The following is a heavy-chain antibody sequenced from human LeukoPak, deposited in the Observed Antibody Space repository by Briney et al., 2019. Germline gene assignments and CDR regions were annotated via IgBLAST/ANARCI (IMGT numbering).Heavy chain of an antibody. J-gene: IGHJ5*02. CDR2: IYYSGST. D-gene: IGHD2-15*01. CDR1: GFSFSSAA. CDR3: ARDNGCSGGSCYRWFDP. V-gene: IGHV4-59*01. Sequence: GSLRLSCAASGFSFSSAAMTWVRQAPGKGLEWIGYIYYSGSTNYNPSLKSRVTISVDTSKNQFSLKLSSVTAADTAVYYCARDNGCSGGSCYRWFDPWGQGTLVTVS.